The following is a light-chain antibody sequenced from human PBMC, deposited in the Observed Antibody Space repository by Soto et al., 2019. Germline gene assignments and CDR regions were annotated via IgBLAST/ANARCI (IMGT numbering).Light chain of an antibody. V-gene: IGLV1-40*01. J-gene: IGLJ3*02. CDR3: QSYDSRLSGSV. Sequence: QSVLTQPPSVSGAPGQRVTISCTGSSSNIGANYDVHWYQHFPGTAPKLLIHGNNNRPSGVPDRFSGSKSGTSASLTITGLQAEDEADYYCQSYDSRLSGSVFGGGTKLTVL. CDR2: GNN. CDR1: SSNIGANYD.